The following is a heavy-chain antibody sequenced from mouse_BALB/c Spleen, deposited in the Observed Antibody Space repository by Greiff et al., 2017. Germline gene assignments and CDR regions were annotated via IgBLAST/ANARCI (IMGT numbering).Heavy chain of an antibody. Sequence: EVQGVESGGGLVKPGGSLKLSCAASGFTFSSYTMSWVRQTPEKRLEWVATISSGGGNTYYPDSVKGRFTISRDNAKNNLYLQMSSLRSEDTALYYCARYQPAYYGNYRYWYFDVWGAGTTVTVSS. V-gene: IGHV5-9*03. J-gene: IGHJ1*01. CDR3: ARYQPAYYGNYRYWYFDV. CDR1: GFTFSSYT. D-gene: IGHD2-10*01. CDR2: ISSGGGNT.